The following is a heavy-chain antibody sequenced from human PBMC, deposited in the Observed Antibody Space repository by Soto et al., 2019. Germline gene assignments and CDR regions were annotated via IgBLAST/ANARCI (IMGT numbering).Heavy chain of an antibody. D-gene: IGHD1-26*01. CDR1: GYTFTSSD. CDR3: ARSSGGMLGIIIEGTIWLPP. V-gene: IGHV1-8*01. CDR2: INPHGGST. Sequence: GASVKVSCKASGYTFTSSDVYWVRQAPGQGLEWMGVINPHGGSTAYAQKFKGRVTLTRDTSASTVYMEVSSLTSEDTAMYYCARSSGGMLGIIIEGTIWLPPWGKGHLVTVP. J-gene: IGHJ5*02.